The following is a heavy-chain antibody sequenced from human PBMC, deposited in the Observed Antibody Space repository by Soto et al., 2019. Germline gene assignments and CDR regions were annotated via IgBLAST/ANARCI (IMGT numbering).Heavy chain of an antibody. CDR1: GDTFTSYG. CDR2: ISAYNGNT. V-gene: IGHV1-18*04. D-gene: IGHD1-26*01. CDR3: ARDGVLSGSYYAAWSSDY. Sequence: GESVKVSCKASGDTFTSYGISWVRQAPGQGLEWMGWISAYNGNTNYAQKLQGRVTMTTDTSTSTAYMELRSLRSDDTAVYYCARDGVLSGSYYAAWSSDYRGQATLVTL. J-gene: IGHJ4*02.